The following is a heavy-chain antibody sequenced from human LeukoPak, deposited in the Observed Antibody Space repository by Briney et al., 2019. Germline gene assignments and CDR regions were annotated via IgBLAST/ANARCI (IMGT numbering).Heavy chain of an antibody. Sequence: PSETLSLTCTVSGVSLSSSTYYWGWIRQPPGKGLEWIGSIFYSGTTNYNPSLKSRVTISLDTSKNQFSLKLSSVTAADTAVYYCARDARPLVGAAQGTDFDYWGQGTLVTVSS. J-gene: IGHJ4*02. CDR1: GVSLSSSTYY. D-gene: IGHD1-26*01. V-gene: IGHV4-39*07. CDR3: ARDARPLVGAAQGTDFDY. CDR2: IFYSGTT.